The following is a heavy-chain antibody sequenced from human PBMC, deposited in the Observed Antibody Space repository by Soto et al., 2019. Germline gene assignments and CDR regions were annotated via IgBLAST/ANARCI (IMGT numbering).Heavy chain of an antibody. Sequence: QVQLQESGPGLVKPSQTLSLTCTVTGASISSGGYYWTWIRQHPGKGLEWLAYIHSIGSTYYNQSLTGRAAISMDTSKNQFSLKVTSVTAAGSAVYYCGRDASRLLGYHVDVWGQGTTVTVSS. V-gene: IGHV4-31*03. D-gene: IGHD6-25*01. CDR1: GASISSGGYY. J-gene: IGHJ6*02. CDR3: GRDASRLLGYHVDV. CDR2: IHSIGST.